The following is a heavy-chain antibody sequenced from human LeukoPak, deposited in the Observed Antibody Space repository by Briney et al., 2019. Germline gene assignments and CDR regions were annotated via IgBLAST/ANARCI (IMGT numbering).Heavy chain of an antibody. Sequence: GGSLRLSCAASGFTFSSYSVNWVRQAPGKGLEWVSYISSSSSTIYYADSVKGRFTISRDNAKNSLYLQMNSLRAEDTAVYYCARGLAYCSSTSCRTFDYWGEGTLVTVSS. J-gene: IGHJ4*02. V-gene: IGHV3-48*01. CDR2: ISSSSSTI. CDR1: GFTFSSYS. CDR3: ARGLAYCSSTSCRTFDY. D-gene: IGHD2-2*01.